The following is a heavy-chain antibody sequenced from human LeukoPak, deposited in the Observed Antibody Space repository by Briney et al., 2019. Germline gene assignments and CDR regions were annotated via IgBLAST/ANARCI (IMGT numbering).Heavy chain of an antibody. CDR1: GFTFSNAW. V-gene: IGHV3-15*01. Sequence: PGGSLRLSCAASGFTFSNAWMSWVRQAPGKGLEWVGRIKSKTDGGTTDYAAPVKGRFTISRDDSKNTLYLQMNSLKTEDTAVYYCTTAGYCGSSGYYGGFDYWGQGTLVTVSS. J-gene: IGHJ4*02. CDR2: IKSKTDGGTT. CDR3: TTAGYCGSSGYYGGFDY. D-gene: IGHD3-22*01.